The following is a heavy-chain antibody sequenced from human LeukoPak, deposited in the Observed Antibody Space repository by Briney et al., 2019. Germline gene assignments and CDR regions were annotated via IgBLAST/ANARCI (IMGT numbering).Heavy chain of an antibody. V-gene: IGHV3-15*07. D-gene: IGHD4-17*01. CDR3: ATGIDYGGGY. CDR2: IKSEDDGGTI. CDR1: GFIFSNVW. Sequence: GGSLRLSCAASGFIFSNVWMNWVRQAPGKGLEWVGRIKSEDDGGTIDYAPPVQGRFTVSRDDSKNMVYLQMDSLKTEDSAIYYCATGIDYGGGYWGQGTRVIVPS. J-gene: IGHJ4*02.